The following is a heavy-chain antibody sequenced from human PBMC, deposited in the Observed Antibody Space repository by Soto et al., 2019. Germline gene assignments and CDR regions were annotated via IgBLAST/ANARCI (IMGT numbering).Heavy chain of an antibody. Sequence: PGGSLRLSCAASGFTFSSYSMNWVRQAPGKGLEWVSYISSSSSTIYYADSVKGRFTISRDNAKNSLYLQMNSLRDEDTAVYYCARSPHITMIVEHFDYWGQGTLVTVSS. V-gene: IGHV3-48*02. J-gene: IGHJ4*02. CDR1: GFTFSSYS. CDR2: ISSSSSTI. D-gene: IGHD3-22*01. CDR3: ARSPHITMIVEHFDY.